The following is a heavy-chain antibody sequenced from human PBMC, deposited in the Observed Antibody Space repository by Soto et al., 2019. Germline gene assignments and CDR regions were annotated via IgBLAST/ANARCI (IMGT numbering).Heavy chain of an antibody. CDR2: ISYDGSNK. V-gene: IGHV3-30*03. CDR3: ASGDDYGDYDKLFDY. D-gene: IGHD4-17*01. J-gene: IGHJ4*02. Sequence: GGSLRLSCAASGFTFSSYGMHWVRQAPGKGLEWVAVISYDGSNKYYADSVKGRFTISRDNSKNTLYLQMNSLRAEDTAVYYCASGDDYGDYDKLFDYWGQGTLVTVS. CDR1: GFTFSSYG.